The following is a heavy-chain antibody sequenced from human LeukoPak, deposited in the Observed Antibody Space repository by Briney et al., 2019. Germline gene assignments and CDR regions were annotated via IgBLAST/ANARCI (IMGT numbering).Heavy chain of an antibody. Sequence: SQTLSLTCTVSGGSISSGGYYWSWLRQHPGKGLEWIGYIYYSGSTYYNPSLKSRVTISVDTSKNQFSLKLSSVTAADTAVYYCARRTTDAFDIWGQGTMVTVSS. V-gene: IGHV4-31*03. D-gene: IGHD1-7*01. CDR1: GGSISSGGYY. CDR3: ARRTTDAFDI. J-gene: IGHJ3*02. CDR2: IYYSGST.